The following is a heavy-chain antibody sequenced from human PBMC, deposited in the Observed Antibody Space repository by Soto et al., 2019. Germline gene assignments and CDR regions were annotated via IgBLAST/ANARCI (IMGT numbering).Heavy chain of an antibody. CDR2: ISYDGSNK. CDR1: GFTFSSYG. J-gene: IGHJ5*02. CDR3: ASTPEAGLPSGLDLP. V-gene: IGHV3-30*03. D-gene: IGHD1-1*01. Sequence: GGSLRLSCAASGFTFSSYGMHWVRQAPGKGLEWVAVISYDGSNKYYADSVKGRFTISRDNSKNTLYLQMNSLRAEDTAVYYCASTPEAGLPSGLDLPWGQGTLVTVSP.